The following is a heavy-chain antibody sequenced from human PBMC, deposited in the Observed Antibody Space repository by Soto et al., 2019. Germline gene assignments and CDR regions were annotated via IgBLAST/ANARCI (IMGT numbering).Heavy chain of an antibody. J-gene: IGHJ6*02. CDR1: GFTFSSYS. V-gene: IGHV3-21*01. CDR2: ITSSSSYI. CDR3: ASEQWAGGMDV. Sequence: EVQLVESGGGLVKPGGSLRLSCAASGFTFSSYSMNWVRQAPGKGLEGVSSITSSSSYIYYADSVKGRFTISRDNAKNSLYLQMNSLRAEDTAVYYCASEQWAGGMDVWGQGTTVTVSS. D-gene: IGHD6-19*01.